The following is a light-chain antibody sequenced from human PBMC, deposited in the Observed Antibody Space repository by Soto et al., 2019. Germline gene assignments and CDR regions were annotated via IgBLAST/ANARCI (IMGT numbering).Light chain of an antibody. J-gene: IGLJ2*01. Sequence: QSALTQPRSVSGSPGQSVTISCTGTSSDVGGYNYVSWYQQHPGKAPKLMIYDVSKRPSGVPDRFSGSKSGNTASLTISGLQAEDEADYYCCSYTGSYPTAVFGGGTQLTVL. CDR1: SSDVGGYNY. CDR2: DVS. V-gene: IGLV2-11*01. CDR3: CSYTGSYPTAV.